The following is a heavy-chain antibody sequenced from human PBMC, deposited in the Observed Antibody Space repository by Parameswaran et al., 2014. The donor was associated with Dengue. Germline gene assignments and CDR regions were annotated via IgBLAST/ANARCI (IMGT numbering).Heavy chain of an antibody. CDR3: ARGADSSGWYFYYYYYMDV. V-gene: IGHV1-2*02. J-gene: IGHJ6*03. D-gene: IGHD6-19*01. Sequence: WVRQAPGQGLEWMGWIDPNSGGTNYAQKFQGRVTMTRDTSISTAYMELSRLRSDDTAVYYCARGADSSGWYFYYYYYMDVWGKGTTVTVSS. CDR2: IDPNSGGT.